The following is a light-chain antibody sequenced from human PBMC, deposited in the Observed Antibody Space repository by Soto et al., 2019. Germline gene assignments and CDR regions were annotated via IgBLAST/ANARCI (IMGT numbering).Light chain of an antibody. Sequence: QSVLTQAPSASATPGQRVTIFCSGTSFNIGSNTVNWYQQLPGTAPKLLIHTDDERPSGVPDRFSGSKSGTSASLVISGLXXXXEADYYCAAWDDSLNGLLFGGGTQLTVL. J-gene: IGLJ2*01. CDR2: TDD. CDR3: AAWDDSLNGLL. CDR1: SFNIGSNT. V-gene: IGLV1-44*01.